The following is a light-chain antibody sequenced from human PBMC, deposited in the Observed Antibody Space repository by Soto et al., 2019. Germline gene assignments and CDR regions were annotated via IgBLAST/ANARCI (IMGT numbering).Light chain of an antibody. CDR2: DAS. CDR3: QQYGRSPWT. J-gene: IGKJ1*01. V-gene: IGKV3-20*01. Sequence: EIVLTQSPGTLSLSPGERGTLSCRASQNLGTLYLAWYQQKPGQAPRLLIYDASSRATGIPDRFRGSGSGTDFSLTIRRLEPEDFAVYYCQQYGRSPWTFGQGTKVDI. CDR1: QNLGTLY.